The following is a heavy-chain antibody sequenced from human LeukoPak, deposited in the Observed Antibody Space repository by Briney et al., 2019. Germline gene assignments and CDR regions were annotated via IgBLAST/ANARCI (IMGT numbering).Heavy chain of an antibody. Sequence: SETLSLTCTVSGGSISSYYWSWIRQPAGKGLEWIGRIYTSGSTSYNPSLKSRVTMSVDTSKNQFSLKLSSVTAADTAVYYCARDTLVSQKYYGMDVWGQGTAVTVSS. D-gene: IGHD3-10*01. CDR3: ARDTLVSQKYYGMDV. CDR2: IYTSGST. J-gene: IGHJ6*02. CDR1: GGSISSYY. V-gene: IGHV4-4*07.